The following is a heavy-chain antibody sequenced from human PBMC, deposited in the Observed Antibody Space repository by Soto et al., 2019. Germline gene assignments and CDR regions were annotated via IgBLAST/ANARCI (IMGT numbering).Heavy chain of an antibody. D-gene: IGHD3-10*01. CDR2: IRSKSNGGTP. CDR3: FYCGSGTSGFDP. Sequence: GGSLRLSCAASGFTLTNVRISWVRQAPGKGLEWVGRIRSKSNGGTPDYAAPVKGRFTISRDDSINTVYLQINSLKTEDTAVYDCFYCGSGTSGFDPWSQGTLVTVSS. CDR1: GFTLTNVR. J-gene: IGHJ5*02. V-gene: IGHV3-15*01.